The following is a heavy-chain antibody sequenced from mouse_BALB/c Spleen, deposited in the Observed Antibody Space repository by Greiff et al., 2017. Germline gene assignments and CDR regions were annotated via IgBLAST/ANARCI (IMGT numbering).Heavy chain of an antibody. V-gene: IGHV1-4*02. CDR1: GYTFTSYT. J-gene: IGHJ2*01. D-gene: IGHD2-3*01. Sequence: QVQLQQSAAELARPGASVKMSCKASGYTFTSYTMHWVKQRPGQGLEWIGYINPSSGYTEYNQKFKDKTTLTADKSSSTAYMQLSSLTSEDSAVYYCARADGYYADYWGQGTTLTVSS. CDR3: ARADGYYADY. CDR2: INPSSGYT.